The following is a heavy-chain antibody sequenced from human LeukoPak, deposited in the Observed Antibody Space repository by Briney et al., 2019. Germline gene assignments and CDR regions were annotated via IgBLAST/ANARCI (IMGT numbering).Heavy chain of an antibody. V-gene: IGHV4-4*02. Sequence: SETLSLTCDVSGGSISRTNWWSRVRPSPGQGLEWIGEISLSGHTNYNPSLQSRVTMSLDESKNQVSLDLASVTDADTAVYYCSRESGAFSPFGYWGQGTLVTVHS. CDR1: GGSISRTNW. D-gene: IGHD1-26*01. CDR3: SRESGAFSPFGY. CDR2: ISLSGHT. J-gene: IGHJ4*02.